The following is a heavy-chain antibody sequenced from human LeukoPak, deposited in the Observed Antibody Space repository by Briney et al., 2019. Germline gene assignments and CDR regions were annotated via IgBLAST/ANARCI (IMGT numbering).Heavy chain of an antibody. Sequence: GRSLRLSCEPSGFTFSSYGMSWVRQAPGKGLEWVSTISGSGGSTYYADSVKGRFTISRDNSKNTLYLQMNSLRAEDTAVYYCAKISRVGATDFDYWGQGTLVTVSS. V-gene: IGHV3-23*01. CDR1: GFTFSSYG. CDR2: ISGSGGST. J-gene: IGHJ4*02. CDR3: AKISRVGATDFDY. D-gene: IGHD1-26*01.